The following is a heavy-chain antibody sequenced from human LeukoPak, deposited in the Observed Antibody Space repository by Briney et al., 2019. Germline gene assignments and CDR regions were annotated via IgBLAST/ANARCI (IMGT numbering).Heavy chain of an antibody. J-gene: IGHJ4*02. D-gene: IGHD2-15*01. Sequence: ASVTVSSKASGYTFTADYMHWARQAPGQGLEWMGWINPNSGGTNYAQKFQGRVTMTRDTSISTAYMELSRLRSDDTAVYYCARADANYCSGGSCYSRSVDYWGQGTLVTVSS. CDR1: GYTFTADY. CDR2: INPNSGGT. V-gene: IGHV1-2*02. CDR3: ARADANYCSGGSCYSRSVDY.